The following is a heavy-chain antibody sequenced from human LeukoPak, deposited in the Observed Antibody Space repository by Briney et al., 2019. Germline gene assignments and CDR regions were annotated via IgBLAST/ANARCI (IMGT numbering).Heavy chain of an antibody. CDR2: ISYDGSNK. J-gene: IGHJ4*02. V-gene: IGHV3-30*18. D-gene: IGHD3-3*01. Sequence: GGSLRLSCAASGFTFSTYGMNWVRQAPGKGLEWVAVISYDGSNKYYADSVKGRFTISRDNSKNTLYLQMNSLRAEDTAVYYCAKGRTIFGVVTPLDYWGQGTLVTVSS. CDR3: AKGRTIFGVVTPLDY. CDR1: GFTFSTYG.